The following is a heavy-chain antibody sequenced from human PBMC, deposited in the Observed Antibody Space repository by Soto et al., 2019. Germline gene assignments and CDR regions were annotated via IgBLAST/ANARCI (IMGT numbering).Heavy chain of an antibody. Sequence: GASVKVSCTESGYTYTSYYMHWVRQAPGQGLEWMGIINPSGGSTSYAQKFQGRVTMTRDTSTSTVYMELSSLRSEDTAVYYCASLRQVAGTHWGQGTLVTVSS. J-gene: IGHJ1*01. D-gene: IGHD6-19*01. V-gene: IGHV1-46*01. CDR3: ASLRQVAGTH. CDR2: INPSGGST. CDR1: GYTYTSYY.